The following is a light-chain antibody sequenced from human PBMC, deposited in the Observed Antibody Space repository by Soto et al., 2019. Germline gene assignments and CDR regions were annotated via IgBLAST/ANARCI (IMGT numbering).Light chain of an antibody. Sequence: EVVLTQSPVTLSLSPGERATLSCRASQSFRGLLAWYQQKPGQAPRLLIYDAYNRATGIPPRFSGSGSGTDFTLTISSLQSEDFAVYYCLQYNDWVPTFGQGTKVDIK. CDR1: QSFRGL. V-gene: IGKV3-11*01. CDR3: LQYNDWVPT. J-gene: IGKJ1*01. CDR2: DAY.